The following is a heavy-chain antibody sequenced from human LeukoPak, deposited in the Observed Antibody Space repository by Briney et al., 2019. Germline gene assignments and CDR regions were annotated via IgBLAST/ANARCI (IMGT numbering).Heavy chain of an antibody. V-gene: IGHV3-30*02. CDR3: AKDPENNGYSDGSFDY. CDR1: GFSFNTFG. D-gene: IGHD3-22*01. J-gene: IGHJ4*02. Sequence: GGSLRLSCTASGFSFNTFGMYWIRQPPGKGLDRVGFTRNDGTHEKYGDSVTGRFTIFRDNSKNTLYLLMNNLRPEDTAVYYCAKDPENNGYSDGSFDYWGQGTLVSVSS. CDR2: TRNDGTHE.